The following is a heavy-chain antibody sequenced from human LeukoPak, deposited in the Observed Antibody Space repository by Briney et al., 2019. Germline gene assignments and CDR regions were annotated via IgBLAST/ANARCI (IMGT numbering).Heavy chain of an antibody. J-gene: IGHJ6*02. CDR2: INPNSGGT. Sequence: ASVKVSCKASGYTFTGYYMHWVRQAPGQGLEWMGWINPNSGGTNYAQKFQGRVTMTRDTSISTAYMELSRLRSDDTAVYYCARDRWAYCSGGSCFQHSYGMDVWGQGTTVTVSS. CDR1: GYTFTGYY. V-gene: IGHV1-2*02. D-gene: IGHD2-15*01. CDR3: ARDRWAYCSGGSCFQHSYGMDV.